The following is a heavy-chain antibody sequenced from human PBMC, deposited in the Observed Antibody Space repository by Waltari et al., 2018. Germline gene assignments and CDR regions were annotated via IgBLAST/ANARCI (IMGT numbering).Heavy chain of an antibody. CDR2: IYGNDDK. V-gene: IGHV2-5*01. D-gene: IGHD3-9*01. CDR3: AHRYFSNFDY. Sequence: QITLKESGPTLMKPTQTLTLTCAFSGFSLTPGSVAVGWTRQPPGKAPEWLALIYGNDDKKYSPSLRSRLTVTKDSSENQVVLTMTNVDPVDTATYYCAHRYFSNFDYWGQGTLVTVSS. CDR1: GFSLTPGSVA. J-gene: IGHJ4*02.